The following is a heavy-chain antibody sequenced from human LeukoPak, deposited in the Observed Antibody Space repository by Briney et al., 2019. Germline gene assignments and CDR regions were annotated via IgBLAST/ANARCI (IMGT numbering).Heavy chain of an antibody. CDR2: ISSSGSTI. Sequence: PGGSLRLSCAASGFTFSSYEMNWVRQAPGKGLEWVSYISSSGSTIYYADSVKGRFTISRDNAKNSLYLQMNSLRAEDTAVYYCARPPPWLGEXSSDYWGQGTLVTVSS. V-gene: IGHV3-48*03. J-gene: IGHJ4*02. CDR1: GFTFSSYE. D-gene: IGHD3-10*01. CDR3: ARPPPWLGEXSSDY.